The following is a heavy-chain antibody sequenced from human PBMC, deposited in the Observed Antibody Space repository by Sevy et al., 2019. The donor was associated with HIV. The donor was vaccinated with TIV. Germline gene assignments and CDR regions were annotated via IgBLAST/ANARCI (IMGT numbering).Heavy chain of an antibody. V-gene: IGHV3-33*05. CDR2: ISYDENKE. CDR3: ARGLAALPYYYYGMDV. J-gene: IGHJ6*02. D-gene: IGHD6-6*01. CDR1: GFSFSSFG. Sequence: GGSLRLSCAASGFSFSSFGMHWVRQAPGKGLEWVAVISYDENKEHYSDSVKGRFTISRDNSKDTLYLQMNSLRVEDTAVYYCARGLAALPYYYYGMDVWGQGTTVTVSS.